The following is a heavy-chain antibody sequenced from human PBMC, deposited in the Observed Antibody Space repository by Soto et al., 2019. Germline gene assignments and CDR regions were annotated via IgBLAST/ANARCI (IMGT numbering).Heavy chain of an antibody. J-gene: IGHJ4*02. V-gene: IGHV4-30-4*01. CDR3: SRGSTVYGFLN. D-gene: IGHD3-10*01. CDR2: IYYIGTT. Sequence: QVQLQESGPGLVKPSQTLSLTCTVSGDSMGSGDYYWTWIRQPPGKGLEWIGYIYYIGTTFYNPSPESSVNTSMDTSQNHRSLRLSSGTDADTGLYYCSRGSTVYGFLNWGQGTLVTVSS. CDR1: GDSMGSGDYY.